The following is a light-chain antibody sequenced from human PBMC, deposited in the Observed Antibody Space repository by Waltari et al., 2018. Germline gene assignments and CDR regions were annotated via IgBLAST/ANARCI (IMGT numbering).Light chain of an antibody. Sequence: EIVLTQSPGTLSLSPGERATLSCRASQSVSSSYLAWYQQKPGQAPRLLIYGASSRATGIPDRVSGSGSGTDFTITISRLEPEDFAMFYCQQYGSSTGLTFGGGTKVEIK. J-gene: IGKJ4*01. CDR2: GAS. CDR3: QQYGSSTGLT. V-gene: IGKV3-20*01. CDR1: QSVSSSY.